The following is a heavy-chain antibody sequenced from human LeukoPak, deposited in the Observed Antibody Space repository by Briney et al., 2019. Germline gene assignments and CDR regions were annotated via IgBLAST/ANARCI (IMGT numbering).Heavy chain of an antibody. V-gene: IGHV1-18*01. J-gene: IGHJ4*02. D-gene: IGHD6-13*01. CDR1: GGTFSSYA. Sequence: ASVKVSCKASGGTFSSYAISWVRQAPGQGLEWMGWISAYNGNTNYAQKLQGRVTMTTDTSTSTAYMELRSLRSDDTAVYYCARDRAGIAAAGMLGVSAYWGQGTLVTVSS. CDR2: ISAYNGNT. CDR3: ARDRAGIAAAGMLGVSAY.